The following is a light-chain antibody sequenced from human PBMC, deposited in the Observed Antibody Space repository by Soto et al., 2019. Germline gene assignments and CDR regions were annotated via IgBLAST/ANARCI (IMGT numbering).Light chain of an antibody. J-gene: IGKJ5*01. CDR3: QQYNNWPIT. CDR1: QSVSSN. V-gene: IGKV3-15*01. CDR2: GAS. Sequence: DIVLTQSPGTLSLSPGERASLSCRASQSVSSNLAWYQQKPGQAPRLLIYGASTRATGIPARLSGSGSGTEFTLTISSLQSEDFAVYYCQQYNNWPITFGQGTRLEI.